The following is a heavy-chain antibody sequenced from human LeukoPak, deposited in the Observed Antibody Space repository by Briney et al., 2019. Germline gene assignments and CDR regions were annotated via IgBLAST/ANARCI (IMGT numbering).Heavy chain of an antibody. Sequence: SETLSLTCTVSGYSISSGYYWGWIRQPPGKGLEWIGSIYHSGSTYYNPSLKSRVTISVDTSKNQFSLKLSSVTAADTAVYYCARENSGYDSYYYVYYMDVWGKGTTVTISS. CDR1: GYSISSGYY. CDR3: ARENSGYDSYYYVYYMDV. CDR2: IYHSGST. D-gene: IGHD5-12*01. V-gene: IGHV4-38-2*02. J-gene: IGHJ6*03.